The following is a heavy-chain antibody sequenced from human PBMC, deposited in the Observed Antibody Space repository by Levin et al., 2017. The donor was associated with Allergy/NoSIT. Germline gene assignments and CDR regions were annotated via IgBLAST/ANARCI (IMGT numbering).Heavy chain of an antibody. CDR2: INPSGGST. D-gene: IGHD6-19*01. CDR1: GYTFTSYY. J-gene: IGHJ6*02. CDR3: ARDLVAVAGRVVGMDV. V-gene: IGHV1-46*01. Sequence: GESLKISCKASGYTFTSYYMHWVRQAPGQGLEWMGIINPSGGSTSYAQKFQGRVTMTRDTSTSTVYMELSSLRSEDTAVYYCARDLVAVAGRVVGMDVWGQGTTVTVSS.